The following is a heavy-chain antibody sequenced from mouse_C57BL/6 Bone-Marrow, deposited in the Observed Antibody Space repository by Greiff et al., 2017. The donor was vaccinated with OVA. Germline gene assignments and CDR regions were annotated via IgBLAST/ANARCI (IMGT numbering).Heavy chain of an antibody. CDR1: GYTFTDYN. CDR3: ARWDPPWFAY. D-gene: IGHD4-1*01. Sequence: EVQLQESGPELVKPGASVKIPCKASGYTFTDYNMDWVKQSHGKSLEWIGDINPNNGGTIYNQKFKGKATLTVDKSSSTAYMELRSLTSEDTAVYYCARWDPPWFAYWGQGTLVTVSA. J-gene: IGHJ3*01. V-gene: IGHV1-18*01. CDR2: INPNNGGT.